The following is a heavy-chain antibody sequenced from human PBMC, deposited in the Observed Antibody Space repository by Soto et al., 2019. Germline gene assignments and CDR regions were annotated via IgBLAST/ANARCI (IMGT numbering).Heavy chain of an antibody. D-gene: IGHD5-18*01. CDR3: ARARWIQLWTSGSYGMDV. CDR1: GYTFTGYY. Sequence: ASVNVSCKAAGYTFTGYYMHCVRQAPGQGLEWMGWINPNSGGTNYAQKFQGWVTMTRDTSISTAYMELSRLRSDDTAVYYCARARWIQLWTSGSYGMDVWGQGTTLTVSS. V-gene: IGHV1-2*04. CDR2: INPNSGGT. J-gene: IGHJ6*02.